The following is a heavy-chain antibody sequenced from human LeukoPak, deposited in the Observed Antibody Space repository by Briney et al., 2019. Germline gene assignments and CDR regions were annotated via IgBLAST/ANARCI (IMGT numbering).Heavy chain of an antibody. D-gene: IGHD3-22*01. J-gene: IGHJ4*02. CDR3: ARNRRSYDSSGYQDYFAY. CDR1: GGSITSGAYY. Sequence: SETLSLTCTVSGGSITSGAYYWGWIRQPPGEGLEWIGSINYSGSTYSNPSLKSRVTISVDTSKNQFSLKLISVTAADTAVYYCARNRRSYDSSGYQDYFAYWGQGALVIVSS. CDR2: INYSGST. V-gene: IGHV4-39*01.